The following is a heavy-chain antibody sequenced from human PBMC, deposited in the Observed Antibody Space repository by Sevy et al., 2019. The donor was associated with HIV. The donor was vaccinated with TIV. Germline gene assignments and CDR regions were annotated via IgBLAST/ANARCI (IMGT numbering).Heavy chain of an antibody. J-gene: IGHJ4*02. CDR3: TRERDLTTHDY. CDR2: ISCGSGYI. D-gene: IGHD4-4*01. Sequence: GGSLRLSCTASGFTFSRYSMNWVRQAPGKGLEWVSNISCGSGYIFYADSVKGRFTISRDNSKNSLYLQMNSLRAEDTAVYYCTRERDLTTHDYWGQGTLVTVSS. CDR1: GFTFSRYS. V-gene: IGHV3-21*05.